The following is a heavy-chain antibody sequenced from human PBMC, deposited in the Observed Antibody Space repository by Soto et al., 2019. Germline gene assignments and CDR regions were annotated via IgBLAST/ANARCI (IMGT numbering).Heavy chain of an antibody. D-gene: IGHD3-16*01. CDR2: IIPIFGTA. V-gene: IGHV1-69*01. CDR3: ASSLGDGDDY. Sequence: QVQLVQSGAEVKKPGYSVKVSCKASGGPCPSSAISWGRQPPGQGLEWMGGIIPIFGTANYAQKFQGRFTITADESTITAYMELSSLRSEDTAVYYCASSLGDGDDYWGQGTLVTVSS. CDR1: GGPCPSSA. J-gene: IGHJ4*02.